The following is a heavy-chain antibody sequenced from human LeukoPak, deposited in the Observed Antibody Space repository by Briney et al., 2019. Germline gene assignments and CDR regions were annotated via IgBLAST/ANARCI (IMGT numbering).Heavy chain of an antibody. CDR1: GGSISSYY. Sequence: SETLSLTCTVSGGSISSYYWSWIRQPAGKGLEWIGRIYTSGSTNYNPSLKSRVTMSVDTSKSQFSLKLSSVTAADTAVYYCARGLDDFWSGYYYYYMDVWGKGTTVTVSS. D-gene: IGHD3-3*01. CDR3: ARGLDDFWSGYYYYYMDV. CDR2: IYTSGST. J-gene: IGHJ6*03. V-gene: IGHV4-4*07.